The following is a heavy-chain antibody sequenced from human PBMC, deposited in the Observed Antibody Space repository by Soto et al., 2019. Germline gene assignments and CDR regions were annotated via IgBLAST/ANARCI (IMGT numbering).Heavy chain of an antibody. Sequence: ASVKVSCKASGYTFTSYGISWVRQAPGQGLEWMGWISAYNGNTNYAQKLQCRVTMTTGPSTRTADMELRSLRSDDTAVYYCARARTSAAACPCGNWFDPWHQGYLVTVSS. J-gene: IGHJ5*02. D-gene: IGHD6-13*01. CDR2: ISAYNGNT. V-gene: IGHV1-18*01. CDR1: GYTFTSYG. CDR3: ARARTSAAACPCGNWFDP.